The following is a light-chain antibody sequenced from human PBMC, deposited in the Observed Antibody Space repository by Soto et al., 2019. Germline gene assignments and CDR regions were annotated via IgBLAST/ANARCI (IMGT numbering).Light chain of an antibody. CDR2: KAS. CDR1: QDIRKY. Sequence: IQMTQSPSSLSASVGDRVTITCQATQDIRKYLNWYQQKPGKAPKLLIYKASSLESGVPSRFSGSGSGTEFTLTISSLQPDDFATYYCQHYNSYSEAFGQGTKVDIK. J-gene: IGKJ1*01. CDR3: QHYNSYSEA. V-gene: IGKV1-5*03.